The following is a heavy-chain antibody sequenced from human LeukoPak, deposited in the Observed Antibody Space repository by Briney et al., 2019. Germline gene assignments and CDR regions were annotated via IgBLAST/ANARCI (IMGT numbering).Heavy chain of an antibody. J-gene: IGHJ5*02. Sequence: SETLFVTCSFSGGSVTSGTYHWGWIRQPPGKGLECIGSVYFDGSTHYHPSLQSRVTISVDTSKNQFSLRLSSVTAADTALHYCAGDHYYDGRGRFDPWGQGTLVTVSS. CDR3: AGDHYYDGRGRFDP. CDR2: VYFDGST. D-gene: IGHD3-16*01. V-gene: IGHV4-39*07. CDR1: GGSVTSGTYH.